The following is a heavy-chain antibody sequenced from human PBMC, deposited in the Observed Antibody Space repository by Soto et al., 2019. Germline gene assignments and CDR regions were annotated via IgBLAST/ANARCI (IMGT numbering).Heavy chain of an antibody. CDR2: INSIGDDT. J-gene: IGHJ6*02. CDR1: GFTFSRYS. CDR3: AKGRKDIVVVPAATGEPGTHAAGDFAYYYYGMDV. D-gene: IGHD2-2*01. V-gene: IGHV3-64*04. Sequence: GGSLRLSCSGSGFTFSRYSLMWFRQAPGKGLEYVSTINSIGDDTWYAGSVKGRFTTSRDNSKNTLYLQMNSLRAEDTAVYYCAKGRKDIVVVPAATGEPGTHAAGDFAYYYYGMDVWGQGTTVTVSS.